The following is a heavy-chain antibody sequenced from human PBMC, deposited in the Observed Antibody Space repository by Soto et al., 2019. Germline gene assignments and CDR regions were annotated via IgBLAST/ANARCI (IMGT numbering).Heavy chain of an antibody. Sequence: QVQLQESGPGLVKPSETLSLTCTVSGGSISSYYWSWIRQPPGKGLEWIGYIYYSGSTNYNPSLKSRVTIAVDTSKNQFSLKLSSVTAAGTAVYYCARSYRRYCSGGSCYSYYYYYMDVWGKGTTVTVSS. V-gene: IGHV4-59*01. CDR2: IYYSGST. J-gene: IGHJ6*03. D-gene: IGHD2-15*01. CDR1: GGSISSYY. CDR3: ARSYRRYCSGGSCYSYYYYYMDV.